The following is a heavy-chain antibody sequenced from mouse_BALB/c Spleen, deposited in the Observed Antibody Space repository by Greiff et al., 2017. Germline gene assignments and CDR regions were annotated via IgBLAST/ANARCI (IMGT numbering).Heavy chain of an antibody. J-gene: IGHJ4*01. V-gene: IGHV5-17*02. CDR2: ISSGSSTI. CDR3: ARRKGGAMDY. Sequence: EVMLVESGGGLVQPGGSRKLSCAASGFTFSSFGMHWVRQAPEKGLEWVAYISSGSSTIYYADTVKGRFTISRDNPKNTLFLQMTSLRSEDTAMYYCARRKGGAMDYWGQGTSVTVSS. CDR1: GFTFSSFG.